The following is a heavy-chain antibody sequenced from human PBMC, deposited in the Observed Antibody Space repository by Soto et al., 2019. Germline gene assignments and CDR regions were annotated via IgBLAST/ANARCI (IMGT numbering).Heavy chain of an antibody. CDR3: ARRITMVRGAYDAFDI. D-gene: IGHD3-10*01. Sequence: QLQLQESGSGLVKPSQTLSLTCAVSGGSISSGGYSWSWVRQPPGKGLEWIGYIYHSGSTYYNPSLKSRVTISVAMSQNQFSLKLSSVTAADTAVYYCARRITMVRGAYDAFDIWGQGTMVTVSS. CDR2: IYHSGST. CDR1: GGSISSGGYS. J-gene: IGHJ3*02. V-gene: IGHV4-30-2*01.